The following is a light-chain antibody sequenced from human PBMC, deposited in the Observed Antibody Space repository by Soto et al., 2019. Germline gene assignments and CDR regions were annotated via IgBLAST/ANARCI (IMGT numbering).Light chain of an antibody. CDR3: QQSYSTPRYT. V-gene: IGKV1-39*01. CDR2: AAS. Sequence: DIQMTQSPSSLSSSVGDRVTITCRASQSISSYLNWYQQKPGKAPMLLIYAASSLQSGVPSRFSGSGSGTDFTLTISSLQPEDFATYYCQQSYSTPRYTFGQGTKLEIK. J-gene: IGKJ2*01. CDR1: QSISSY.